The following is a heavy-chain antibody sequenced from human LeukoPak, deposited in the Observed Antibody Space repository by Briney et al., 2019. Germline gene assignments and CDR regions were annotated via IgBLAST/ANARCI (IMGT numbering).Heavy chain of an antibody. D-gene: IGHD1-26*01. V-gene: IGHV3-64*01. CDR3: ARENSGSYYQYDY. CDR1: GFTFSNYI. Sequence: GGSLRLSCAASGFTFSNYIMHWVRQAPGKGLEYVSAININGDSTYYANSVKGRFTISRDNSKNTLYLQMGSLRAEDMAVYYCARENSGSYYQYDYWGQGTLVTVSS. CDR2: ININGDST. J-gene: IGHJ4*02.